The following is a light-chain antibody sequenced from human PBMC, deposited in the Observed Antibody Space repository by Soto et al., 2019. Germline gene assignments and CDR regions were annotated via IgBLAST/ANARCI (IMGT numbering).Light chain of an antibody. V-gene: IGLV2-8*01. Sequence: QSALTQPPSASGSPGQSVTISCTGTSSDVGGYNYVSWCQQHPGKAPKLMIYEVSKRPSGVPDRFSGSKSGNTASLTVSGLQAEDEADYYCSSYAGSNNLGVFGGGTKVTVL. CDR3: SSYAGSNNLGV. J-gene: IGLJ2*01. CDR2: EVS. CDR1: SSDVGGYNY.